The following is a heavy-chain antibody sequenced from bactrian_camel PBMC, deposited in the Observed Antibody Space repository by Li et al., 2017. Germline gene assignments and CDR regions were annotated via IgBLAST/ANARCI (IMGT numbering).Heavy chain of an antibody. V-gene: IGHV3S6*01. J-gene: IGHJ4*01. Sequence: VQLVESGGGLVQPGGSLRLSCAASGFTFSSYWVYWVRQAPGKGLEWVCSTNADGSNRKYRDSVKGRFTISKDYAKDSLTLYLQMNSLKQEDSGTYFCAVDSVVATASRWGGPRYNYRGQGTQVTVS. CDR2: TNADGSNR. D-gene: IGHD6*01. CDR1: GFTFSSYW.